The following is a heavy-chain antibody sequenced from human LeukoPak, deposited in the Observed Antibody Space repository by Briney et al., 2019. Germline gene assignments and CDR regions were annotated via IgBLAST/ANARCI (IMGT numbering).Heavy chain of an antibody. CDR1: GGSFSGYY. CDR2: INHSGST. V-gene: IGHV4-34*01. D-gene: IGHD2-15*01. CDR3: ARAGDCSGGSCYSRDWFDP. Sequence: SETLSLTCAVYGGSFSGYYWSWIRQPPGKGLEWIGEINHSGSTNYNPSLKSRVTISVDTSKNQFSLKLSSVTAADTAVYYCARAGDCSGGSCYSRDWFDPWGQGTLVTVSS. J-gene: IGHJ5*02.